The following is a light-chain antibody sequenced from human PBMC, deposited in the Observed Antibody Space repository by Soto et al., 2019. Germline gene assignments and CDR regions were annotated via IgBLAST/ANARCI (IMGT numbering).Light chain of an antibody. CDR2: DVS. V-gene: IGKV3-11*01. Sequence: EIVLTQSPATLSLSPGERATLSCRASQSVSSYLAWYQQKPGQAPRLLIYDVSNRATGIPARFSGSGSGTDFTLNISSLEPEDVAVYYCQQRSNWPITFGQGTRLEIK. CDR1: QSVSSY. CDR3: QQRSNWPIT. J-gene: IGKJ5*01.